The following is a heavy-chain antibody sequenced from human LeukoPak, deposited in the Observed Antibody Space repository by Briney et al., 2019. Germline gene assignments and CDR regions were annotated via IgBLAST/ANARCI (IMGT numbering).Heavy chain of an antibody. CDR1: GFTFSSYW. J-gene: IGHJ5*02. CDR3: ARAGEELRANWFDP. V-gene: IGHV3-7*03. D-gene: IGHD1-26*01. Sequence: PGGSLRPSCAASGFTFSSYWMSWVRQAPGKGLEWVANIKQDGSEKYYVDSVKGRFTISRDNAKNSLYLQMNSLRAEDTAVYYCARAGEELRANWFDPWGQGTLVTVSS. CDR2: IKQDGSEK.